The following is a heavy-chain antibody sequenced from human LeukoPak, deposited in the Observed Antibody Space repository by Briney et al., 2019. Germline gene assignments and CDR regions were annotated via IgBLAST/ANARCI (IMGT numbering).Heavy chain of an antibody. Sequence: ASETLSLTCTVSGGSINNYYWSWIRQPPGKGLEWIGYIYYSGTTKYNPSLSSRVTISVDTSKNQFSLNLTSVTAADTAVYYCAREGIRGSYHTDWGQGTLVIVSS. CDR1: GGSINNYY. J-gene: IGHJ1*01. CDR3: AREGIRGSYHTD. D-gene: IGHD1-26*01. V-gene: IGHV4-59*01. CDR2: IYYSGTT.